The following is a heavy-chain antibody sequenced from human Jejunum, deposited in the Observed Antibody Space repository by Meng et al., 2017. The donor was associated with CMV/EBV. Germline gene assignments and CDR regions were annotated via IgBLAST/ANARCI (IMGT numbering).Heavy chain of an antibody. D-gene: IGHD2-2*01. V-gene: IGHV3-23*03. CDR3: AKDRGSIVLVPAAMGRRRYYSDGMDV. CDR2: IFSGCNSVAST. J-gene: IGHJ6*02. Sequence: PGKGLEWVSVIFSGCNSVASTFYADSVKGRFTISRDIPENTLYLQMNSLRDEDTAVYYCAKDRGSIVLVPAAMGRRRYYSDGMDVWGQGTTVTVSS.